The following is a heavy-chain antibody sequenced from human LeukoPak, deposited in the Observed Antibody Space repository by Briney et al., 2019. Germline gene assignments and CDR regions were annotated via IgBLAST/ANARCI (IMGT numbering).Heavy chain of an antibody. J-gene: IGHJ4*02. CDR1: GFTFSSYE. D-gene: IGHD2-2*01. CDR3: ARRYCSSTSCLIDY. V-gene: IGHV3-48*03. Sequence: GGSLSLSCAASGFTFSSYEMNWVRQAPGKGLEWVSYISSSGTSIYYADSVKGRFTISRDNAKNSLYLQMNSLRADDTPVYYCARRYCSSTSCLIDYWGQGTLVTVSS. CDR2: ISSSGTSI.